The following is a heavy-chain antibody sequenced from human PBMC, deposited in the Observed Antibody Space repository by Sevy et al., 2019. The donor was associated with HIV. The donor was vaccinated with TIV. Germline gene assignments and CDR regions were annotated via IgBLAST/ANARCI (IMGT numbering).Heavy chain of an antibody. D-gene: IGHD5-12*01. CDR1: GFTFSSYS. CDR2: IDSRSSNI. V-gene: IGHV3-48*01. CDR3: AREGGYTDQGMDV. Sequence: GGSLRLSCAASGFTFSSYSMNWVRQAPGKGLEWLSYIDSRSSNIYYADSVKGRFTVSRDNAKNSLYVQMNSLRGEDTAVYYCAREGGYTDQGMDVWGQRTTVTDSS. J-gene: IGHJ6*02.